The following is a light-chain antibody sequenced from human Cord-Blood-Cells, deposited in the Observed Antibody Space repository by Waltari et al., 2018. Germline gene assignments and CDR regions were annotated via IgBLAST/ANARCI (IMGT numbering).Light chain of an antibody. V-gene: IGLV2-14*03. CDR3: SSYTSSSTWV. CDR1: SSDVVGYNY. J-gene: IGLJ3*02. CDR2: DVS. Sequence: QSALTQPASVSGSPGQSITISCTGTSSDVVGYNYVSWYQQHPGKAPKLMIYDVSNRPSGVSNRFSCSKYGNTASLTISGLQAEDEADYYCSSYTSSSTWVFGGGTKLTVL.